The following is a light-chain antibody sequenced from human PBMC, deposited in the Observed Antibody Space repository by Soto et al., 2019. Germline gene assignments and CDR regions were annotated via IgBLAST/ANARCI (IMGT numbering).Light chain of an antibody. V-gene: IGKV1-5*01. CDR2: DAS. CDR1: RDISNW. J-gene: IGKJ1*01. CDR3: LQYDSYSWA. Sequence: DIPMTQSPSALSASVGDRVTISCRASRDISNWLAWYQQKPGKAPRLLIFDASSLQSGVPSRFSGSGSGTEFTLTISSLQPDDFATYYCLQYDSYSWAFGQGTKVEI.